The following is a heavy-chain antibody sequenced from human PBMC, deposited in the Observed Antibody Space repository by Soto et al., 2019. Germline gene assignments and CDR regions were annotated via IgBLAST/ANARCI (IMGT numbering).Heavy chain of an antibody. CDR3: ARAPLEYDYIWGSPFDY. V-gene: IGHV4-59*12. CDR1: GGSISSYY. CDR2: IYYSGST. D-gene: IGHD3-16*01. J-gene: IGHJ4*02. Sequence: SETLSLTCTVSGGSISSYYWSWIRQPPGKGLEWIGYIYYSGSTNYNPSLKSRVTISVDTSKNQFSLKLSSVTAADTAVYYCARAPLEYDYIWGSPFDYWGQGTLVTVSS.